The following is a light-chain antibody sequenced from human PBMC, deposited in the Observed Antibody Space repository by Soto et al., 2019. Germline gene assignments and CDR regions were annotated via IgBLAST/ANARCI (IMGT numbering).Light chain of an antibody. CDR3: QQYYSYPLA. J-gene: IGKJ1*01. V-gene: IGKV1-8*01. CDR1: QGISSY. Sequence: AIRMTQSPSSLSASTGARVTITCRASQGISSYLAWYQQKPVKAPKLLIYAASTLQSGVPSRFSGSGSGTDFTLTISCLQSEDFATYYCQQYYSYPLAFGQGTKVEIK. CDR2: AAS.